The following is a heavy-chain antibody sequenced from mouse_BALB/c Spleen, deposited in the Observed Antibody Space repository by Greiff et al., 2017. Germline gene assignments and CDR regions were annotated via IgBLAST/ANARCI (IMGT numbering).Heavy chain of an antibody. Sequence: ESGPGLVKPSQSLSLTCSVTGYSITSGYYWNWIRQFPGNKLEWMGYISYDGSNNYNPSLKNRISITRDTSKNQFFLKLNSVTTEDTATYYCARDRYYEYYFDYWGQGTTLTVSS. CDR2: ISYDGSN. D-gene: IGHD2-4*01. V-gene: IGHV3-6*02. CDR1: GYSITSGYY. CDR3: ARDRYYEYYFDY. J-gene: IGHJ2*01.